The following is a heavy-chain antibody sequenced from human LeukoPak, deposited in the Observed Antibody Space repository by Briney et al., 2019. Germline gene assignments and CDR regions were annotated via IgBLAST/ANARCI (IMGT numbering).Heavy chain of an antibody. J-gene: IGHJ5*02. CDR1: GFTFSSYS. V-gene: IGHV3-21*01. CDR2: ISSTGSYI. D-gene: IGHD2-15*01. Sequence: GGSLRLSCAASGFTFSSYSMNWVRQAPGKGLEWVPSISSTGSYIYYTDSMKGRFTISRDNAKNSLYLQMNSLRAEDTAVYYCAKDRCSGYSCYSPNLWGQGTLVTVSS. CDR3: AKDRCSGYSCYSPNL.